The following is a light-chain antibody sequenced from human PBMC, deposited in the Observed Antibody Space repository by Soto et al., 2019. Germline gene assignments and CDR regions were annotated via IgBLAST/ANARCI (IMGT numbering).Light chain of an antibody. CDR2: DVS. Sequence: QSALTQPASVSGSPGQSITISCTGTSSDVGGYNYVSWYQQHPGKAPKLLIYDVSNRPSGVSNRFSGSKSGNTASLTISGLQAEDESDYYCTSYTRSVTRYVFGGGTQLTVL. J-gene: IGLJ2*01. V-gene: IGLV2-14*03. CDR3: TSYTRSVTRYV. CDR1: SSDVGGYNY.